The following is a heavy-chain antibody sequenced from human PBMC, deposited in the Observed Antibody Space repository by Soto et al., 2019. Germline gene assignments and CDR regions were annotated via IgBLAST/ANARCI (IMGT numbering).Heavy chain of an antibody. V-gene: IGHV1-2*04. Sequence: ASVKVSCKASGYTFTGYYMHWVRQAPGQGLEWMGWINPNSGGTNYAQKFQGWVTMTRDTSISTAYMELSRLRSDDTAVYYCARDHLGGSGSDAFDIWGQGTMVTVSS. CDR3: ARDHLGGSGSDAFDI. CDR1: GYTFTGYY. D-gene: IGHD3-10*01. J-gene: IGHJ3*02. CDR2: INPNSGGT.